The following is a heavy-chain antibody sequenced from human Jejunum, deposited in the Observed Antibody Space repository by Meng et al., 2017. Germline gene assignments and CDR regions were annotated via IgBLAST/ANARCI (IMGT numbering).Heavy chain of an antibody. J-gene: IGHJ5*02. D-gene: IGHD2-8*02. CDR3: VSFGVVLLLNCFDP. CDR2: INHDAGAT. Sequence: GESLKISCTGSGYTFTSNYVHWVRQAPGQGFEWMGLINHDAGATHYVETFKDRISMTSDKALSTVYLELRTLTAGDTAVYYCVSFGVVLLLNCFDPWGQGTVVTVSS. V-gene: IGHV1-2*06. CDR1: GYTFTSNY.